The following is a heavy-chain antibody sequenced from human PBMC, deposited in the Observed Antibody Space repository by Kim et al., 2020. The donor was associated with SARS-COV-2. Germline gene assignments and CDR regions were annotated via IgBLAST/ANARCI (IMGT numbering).Heavy chain of an antibody. CDR2: ISGNGGST. CDR3: VKDQNEYSYGFYFDY. CDR1: GFTFSSYP. V-gene: IGHV3-64D*06. Sequence: GGSLRLSCSASGFTFSSYPMHWVRQAPGKGLEYLSSISGNGGSTHNADSVKGRVTISRDNSMNTLYLQMSGLRTEDTAVYYCVKDQNEYSYGFYFDYWG. D-gene: IGHD5-18*01. J-gene: IGHJ4*01.